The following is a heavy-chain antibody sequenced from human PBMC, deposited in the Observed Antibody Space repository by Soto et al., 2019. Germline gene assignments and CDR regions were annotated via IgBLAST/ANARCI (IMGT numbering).Heavy chain of an antibody. J-gene: IGHJ6*02. CDR3: ARVVYYCAPYYYYGMDV. CDR2: ISCSTSYI. D-gene: IGHD2-8*01. CDR1: GFTFSSYS. V-gene: IGHV3-21*01. Sequence: EVQLVESGGGLVKPGGSLRLSCAASGFTFSSYSMNWVRQAPGKGLEWVSSISCSTSYIYYADSVKGRFTISRDNAKNSLYLQMNSLRAEDTAVYYCARVVYYCAPYYYYGMDVWGQGTTVTVSS.